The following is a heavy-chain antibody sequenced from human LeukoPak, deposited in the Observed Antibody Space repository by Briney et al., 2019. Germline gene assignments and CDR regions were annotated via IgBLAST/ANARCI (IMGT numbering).Heavy chain of an antibody. V-gene: IGHV4-59*01. J-gene: IGHJ2*01. CDR3: ARCPNWSGYLQPFYWYFDL. CDR1: GGSFSGYY. D-gene: IGHD3-3*01. Sequence: SETLSLTCAVYGGSFSGYYWSWIRQPPGKGLEWIGYIYYSGSTNYNPSLKSRVTISVGTSKNQFSLKLSSVTAADTAVYYCARCPNWSGYLQPFYWYFDLWGRGTLVTVSS. CDR2: IYYSGST.